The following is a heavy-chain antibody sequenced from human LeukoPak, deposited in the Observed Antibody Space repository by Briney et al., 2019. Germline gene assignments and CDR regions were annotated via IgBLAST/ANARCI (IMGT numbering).Heavy chain of an antibody. Sequence: SETLSLTCTVSGDSISSGDYYWSWIRQPPGTGLEWIGYIYYSGSTYYNPSLKSRVTISVQTSKNQFSLKLSSVTAADRAVYYCARAGSGSYYNGKNWFDPWGQGTLVTVSS. CDR3: ARAGSGSYYNGKNWFDP. CDR2: IYYSGST. J-gene: IGHJ5*02. V-gene: IGHV4-30-4*01. D-gene: IGHD3-10*01. CDR1: GDSISSGDYY.